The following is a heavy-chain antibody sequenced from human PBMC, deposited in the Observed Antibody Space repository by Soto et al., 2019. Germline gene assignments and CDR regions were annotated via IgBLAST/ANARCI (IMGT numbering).Heavy chain of an antibody. Sequence: GGSLRLSCAASGFTFSSYAMTRVRQAPGKGLEWVSSISDSGGSTYYADSVKGRFTISRDNSKNALYLLMNSLRAEDTAVYYCAKGYSSSWYVPDYWGQGTLVTVSS. CDR1: GFTFSSYA. CDR2: ISDSGGST. D-gene: IGHD6-13*01. J-gene: IGHJ4*02. V-gene: IGHV3-23*01. CDR3: AKGYSSSWYVPDY.